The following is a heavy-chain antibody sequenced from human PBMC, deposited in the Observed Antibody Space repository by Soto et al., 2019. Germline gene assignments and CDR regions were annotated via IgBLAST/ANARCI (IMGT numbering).Heavy chain of an antibody. V-gene: IGHV3-21*06. CDR3: ARESEDLTSNFDY. Sequence: GGSLRLSCAASGFTFSHYVMHWVRQAPGKGLEWVSSISSTTNYIYYGDSMKGRFTISRDNAKNSLYLEMNSLRAEDTAVYYCARESEDLTSNFDYWGQGTLVTVSS. CDR2: ISSTTNYI. CDR1: GFTFSHYV. J-gene: IGHJ4*02.